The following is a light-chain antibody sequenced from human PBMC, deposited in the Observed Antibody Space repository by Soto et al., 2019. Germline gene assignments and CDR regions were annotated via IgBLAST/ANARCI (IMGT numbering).Light chain of an antibody. J-gene: IGLJ3*02. CDR1: SSDVGSYNL. CDR3: CSYAGSSTWV. V-gene: IGLV2-23*01. CDR2: EDN. Sequence: QSALTQPASVSGSPGQSITISCTGTSSDVGSYNLVSWYQQHPGTAPKLMIYEDNKRASGVSNRCSGSTAGIAASLTISVLQAEDEADDYCCSYAGSSTWVFGGGTKRTVL.